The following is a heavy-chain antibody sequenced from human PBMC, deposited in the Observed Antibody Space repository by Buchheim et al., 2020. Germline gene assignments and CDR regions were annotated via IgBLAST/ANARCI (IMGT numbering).Heavy chain of an antibody. CDR2: IYSGGST. Sequence: EVQLLESGGGLVQPGGSLRLSCAASGFTVSSNYMSWVRQAPGKGLEWVSVIYSGGSTYYADSVKGRFTISRDNSKNTLYLQMNSLRAEDTAVYYCARSRYYDSSGANQYWGQGTL. D-gene: IGHD3-22*01. V-gene: IGHV3-66*01. J-gene: IGHJ4*02. CDR3: ARSRYYDSSGANQY. CDR1: GFTVSSNY.